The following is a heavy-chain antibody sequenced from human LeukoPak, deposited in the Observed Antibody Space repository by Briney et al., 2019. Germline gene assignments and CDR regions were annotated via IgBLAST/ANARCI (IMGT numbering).Heavy chain of an antibody. D-gene: IGHD3-10*01. CDR1: GYTFTSYG. CDR2: TNPNSGGT. V-gene: IGHV1-2*02. Sequence: ASVKVSCKASGYTFTSYGISWVRQAPGQGLEWMGWTNPNSGGTNTSQKFQDRVTLTRDTSINTAYMELSSLRSDDTAVYYCARAYGSGSSYHPDYWGLGTLVTVSS. J-gene: IGHJ4*02. CDR3: ARAYGSGSSYHPDY.